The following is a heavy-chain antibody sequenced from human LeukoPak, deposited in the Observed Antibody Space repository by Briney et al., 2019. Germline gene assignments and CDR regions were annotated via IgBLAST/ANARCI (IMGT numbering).Heavy chain of an antibody. J-gene: IGHJ4*02. CDR3: ARGENGSFDY. CDR1: GFTFSSYA. Sequence: GGSLRLSCAASGFTFSSYAMSWVRQAPGKGLEWVSAISGSGGSTYYADSVKGRFTISRDNSKNTLYLQMNRLRVEDTAVYYCARGENGSFDYLGQGTLVIVSS. V-gene: IGHV3-23*01. CDR2: ISGSGGST. D-gene: IGHD3-10*01.